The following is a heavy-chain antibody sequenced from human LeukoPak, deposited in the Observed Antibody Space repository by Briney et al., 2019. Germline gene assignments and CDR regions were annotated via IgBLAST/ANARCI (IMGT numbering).Heavy chain of an antibody. J-gene: IGHJ4*02. Sequence: LTGGSLRLSCAASGFTVSSNYMSWVRQAPGKGLEWVSYISSSSSTIYYADSVKGRFTISRDNAKSSLYLQMNSLRAEDTAVYYCARDRHFDYWGQGTLVTVSS. V-gene: IGHV3-48*01. CDR1: GFTVSSNY. CDR3: ARDRHFDY. CDR2: ISSSSSTI.